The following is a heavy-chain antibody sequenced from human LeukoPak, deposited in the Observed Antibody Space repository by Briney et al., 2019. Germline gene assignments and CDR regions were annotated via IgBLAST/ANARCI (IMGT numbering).Heavy chain of an antibody. V-gene: IGHV1-8*01. CDR3: ARGRDDFWSGYQDY. J-gene: IGHJ4*02. CDR2: MNPNSGNT. Sequence: ASVKVSCKASGYTFTSYDINWVRQATGQGLEWRGWMNPNSGNTGYAQKFQGRVTMTRNTSISTAYMELSSLRSEDTAVYYCARGRDDFWSGYQDYWGQGTLVTVSS. CDR1: GYTFTSYD. D-gene: IGHD3-3*01.